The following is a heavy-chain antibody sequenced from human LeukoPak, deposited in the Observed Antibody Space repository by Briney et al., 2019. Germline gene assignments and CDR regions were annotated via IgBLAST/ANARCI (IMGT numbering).Heavy chain of an antibody. D-gene: IGHD3-22*01. J-gene: IGHJ4*02. CDR2: IYPGDSET. Sequence: GESLKISCKGSGYSFTRYWIGWVRQMPGKGLEWMGIIYPGDSETRYSPSFQGQVTISADKSISTAYLQWSSLKASDTAIYYCARHDRGNYYDSSAYPFDYWGQGTLVTVPS. CDR1: GYSFTRYW. CDR3: ARHDRGNYYDSSAYPFDY. V-gene: IGHV5-51*01.